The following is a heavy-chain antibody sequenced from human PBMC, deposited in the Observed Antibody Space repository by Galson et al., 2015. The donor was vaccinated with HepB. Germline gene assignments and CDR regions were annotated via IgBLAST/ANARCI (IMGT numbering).Heavy chain of an antibody. CDR1: GYTFTSYA. CDR3: ARDNLPYYYDSSGRPIYYYYGMDV. V-gene: IGHV7-4-1*02. D-gene: IGHD3-22*01. Sequence: SVKVSCKASGYTFTSYAMNWVRQAPGQGLEWMGWINTNTGNPTYAQGFTGRFVFSLDTSVSTAYLQISSLKAEDTAVYYCARDNLPYYYDSSGRPIYYYYGMDVWGQGTTVTVSS. CDR2: INTNTGNP. J-gene: IGHJ6*02.